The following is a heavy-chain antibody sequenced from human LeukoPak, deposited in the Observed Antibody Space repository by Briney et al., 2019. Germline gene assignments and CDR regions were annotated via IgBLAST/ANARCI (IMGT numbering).Heavy chain of an antibody. CDR1: GFTFSTYS. J-gene: IGHJ6*03. CDR2: ISSSSSTI. CDR3: ARDDRYNYYYMDV. V-gene: IGHV3-48*01. Sequence: GGSLRLSCAASGFTFSTYSMNWVRQAPGKGLEWVSYISSSSSTIYYADSVKGRFTISRDNAENSLYLQMNSLGAEDTAVYYCARDDRYNYYYMDVWGKGTTVTVSS.